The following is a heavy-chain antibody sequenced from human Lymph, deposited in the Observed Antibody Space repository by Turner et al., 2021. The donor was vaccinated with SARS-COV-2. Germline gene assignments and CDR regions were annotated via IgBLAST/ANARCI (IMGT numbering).Heavy chain of an antibody. CDR1: GVTCSSYA. J-gene: IGHJ5*02. D-gene: IGHD1-26*01. V-gene: IGHV1-69*04. CDR3: GGGRLDWYSGSDYSWFDP. Sequence: QVQLVQSGAEVKKPGSSLKVSCQASGVTCSSYAIIWVRQAPGQGLEWMGRIIPILGIANYAQKFQGRVTSTADKSTSKAYMELSSLRSEDTAVYYCGGGRLDWYSGSDYSWFDPWGQGTVVTVSS. CDR2: IIPILGIA.